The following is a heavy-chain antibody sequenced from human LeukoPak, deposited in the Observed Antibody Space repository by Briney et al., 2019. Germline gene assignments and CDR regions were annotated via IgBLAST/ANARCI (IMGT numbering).Heavy chain of an antibody. CDR3: ARRGYSYFFDY. D-gene: IGHD5-18*01. V-gene: IGHV3-48*03. CDR1: GFTFSSYE. Sequence: GGSLRLSCAASGFTFSSYEMNWVRQAPGKGLEWVSYISSSGSTIYYADSVKGRFTISRDNAKNSLYLQMNSLRAEDTAVYYCARRGYSYFFDYWGQGTLVTVSS. CDR2: ISSSGSTI. J-gene: IGHJ4*02.